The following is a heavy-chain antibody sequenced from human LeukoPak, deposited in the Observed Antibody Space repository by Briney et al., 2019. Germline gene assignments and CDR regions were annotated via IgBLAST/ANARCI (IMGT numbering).Heavy chain of an antibody. Sequence: SETLSLTCTVSGGSISSYYWSWIWQPPGKGLEWIGYIYYSGSTNYNPSLKSRVTISVDTSKNQFSLKLSSVTAADTAVYYCARVGKLQYYMDVWGKGTTVTVSS. CDR3: ARVGKLQYYMDV. D-gene: IGHD4-11*01. V-gene: IGHV4-59*01. CDR2: IYYSGST. CDR1: GGSISSYY. J-gene: IGHJ6*03.